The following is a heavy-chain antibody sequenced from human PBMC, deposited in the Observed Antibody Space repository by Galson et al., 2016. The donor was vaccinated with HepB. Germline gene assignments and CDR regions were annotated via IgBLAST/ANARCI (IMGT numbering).Heavy chain of an antibody. CDR3: VGVACDGGSCAWRPFDI. D-gene: IGHD2-21*01. V-gene: IGHV3-72*01. CDR1: GFIFSDHY. CDR2: TRNKGRSFST. J-gene: IGHJ3*02. Sequence: SLRLSCAVSGFIFSDHYMDWVRQAPGKGLEWIGRTRNKGRSFSTEYAASVKGRFTISRDDSQNSLYLQMNNLKTDDTAAYYCVGVACDGGSCAWRPFDIWGQGTMVTVSS.